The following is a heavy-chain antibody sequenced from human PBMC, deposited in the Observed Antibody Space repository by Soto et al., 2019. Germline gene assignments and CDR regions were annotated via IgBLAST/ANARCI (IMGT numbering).Heavy chain of an antibody. CDR2: ISSSSSTI. Sequence: EVQLVESRGGLVQPGGSLRLSCAASGFTFSSYSMNWVRQAPGKGLEWVSYISSSSSTIYYADSVKGRFTISRDNAKNSLYLQMNSLRDEDTAVYYCARDPSTYYYGSGSYLNFDYWGQGTLVTVSS. CDR3: ARDPSTYYYGSGSYLNFDY. J-gene: IGHJ4*02. CDR1: GFTFSSYS. D-gene: IGHD3-10*01. V-gene: IGHV3-48*02.